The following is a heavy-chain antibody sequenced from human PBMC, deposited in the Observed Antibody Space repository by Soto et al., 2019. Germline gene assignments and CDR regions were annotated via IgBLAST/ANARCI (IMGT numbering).Heavy chain of an antibody. V-gene: IGHV4-59*08. J-gene: IGHJ4*02. CDR1: GGSISSYY. D-gene: IGHD3-10*01. CDR3: ARLRAYGSGSPRVCDY. CDR2: IFYSGST. Sequence: PSETLSLTCTVSGGSISSYYWSWIRQPPGKGLEWIGYIFYSGSTNYNPSLKSRVTISVDTSKNQFSLKLSSVTAADTAVYYCARLRAYGSGSPRVCDYWGQGTLVTVSS.